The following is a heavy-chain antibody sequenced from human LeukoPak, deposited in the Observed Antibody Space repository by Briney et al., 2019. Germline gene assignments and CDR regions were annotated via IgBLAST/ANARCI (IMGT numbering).Heavy chain of an antibody. J-gene: IGHJ4*02. CDR2: IRYDGSNK. Sequence: GGSLRLSCAASGFTFSSYGMHWVRQAPGKGLEWVAFIRYDGSNKYYADSVKGRFTISRDNSKNTLYLQMNSLRAEDTAVYYCAKDGGSGSSSFYYFDYWGQGTLVTVSS. V-gene: IGHV3-30*02. D-gene: IGHD3-10*01. CDR1: GFTFSSYG. CDR3: AKDGGSGSSSFYYFDY.